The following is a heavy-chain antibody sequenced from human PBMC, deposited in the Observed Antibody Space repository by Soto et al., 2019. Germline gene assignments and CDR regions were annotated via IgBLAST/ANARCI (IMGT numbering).Heavy chain of an antibody. V-gene: IGHV4-30-2*01. CDR1: GGSISSGGYS. CDR2: ISDSGST. Sequence: QLQLQESGSGLVKPSQTLSLTCAVAGGSISSGGYSWSWIRQPPGKGLEWIGYISDSGSTYYNPSLLRRVTVSVDGSKSQFSLKLSAVTAADMAEYYCARGAPVVNDYWGQGTLVTVSS. D-gene: IGHD3-22*01. J-gene: IGHJ4*02. CDR3: ARGAPVVNDY.